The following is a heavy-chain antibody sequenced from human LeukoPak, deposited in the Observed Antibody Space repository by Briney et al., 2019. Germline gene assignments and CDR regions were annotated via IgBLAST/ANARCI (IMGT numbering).Heavy chain of an antibody. J-gene: IGHJ6*02. Sequence: GSLRLSXAASGFTFSSYDMHWVRQATGKGLEWVSAIGTAGDTYYPGSVKGRFTISRENAKNSLYLQMNSLRAGDTAVYYCARADYYGSGSYYPSPNYAMDVWGQGTTVTVSS. V-gene: IGHV3-13*01. CDR1: GFTFSSYD. CDR3: ARADYYGSGSYYPSPNYAMDV. D-gene: IGHD3-10*01. CDR2: IGTAGDT.